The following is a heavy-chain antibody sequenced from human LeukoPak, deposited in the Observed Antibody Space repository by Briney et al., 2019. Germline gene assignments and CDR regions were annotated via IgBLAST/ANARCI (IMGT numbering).Heavy chain of an antibody. D-gene: IGHD3-16*02. CDR1: GGSISRYY. CDR2: IYYSGST. CDR3: ARVGSSLGDAFDI. V-gene: IGHV4-59*01. J-gene: IGHJ3*02. Sequence: PSETLSLTCTVSGGSISRYYWSWIRQPPGKGLEWIGYIYYSGSTNYNPSLKSRVTISVDTSKNQFSLKLSSVTAADTAVYYCARVGSSLGDAFDIWGQGTMVTVSS.